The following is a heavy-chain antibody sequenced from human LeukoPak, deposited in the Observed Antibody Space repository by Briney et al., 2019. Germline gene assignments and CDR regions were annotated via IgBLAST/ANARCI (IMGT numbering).Heavy chain of an antibody. V-gene: IGHV1-69*04. Sequence: GASVKVSRKASGGTFSSYAISWVRQAPGQGLEWMGRIIPILGIANYAQKFQGRVTITADKSTSTAYMELSSLRSEDTAVYYCARVGSSWYFGYWGQGTLVTVSS. CDR1: GGTFSSYA. CDR3: ARVGSSWYFGY. CDR2: IIPILGIA. D-gene: IGHD6-13*01. J-gene: IGHJ4*02.